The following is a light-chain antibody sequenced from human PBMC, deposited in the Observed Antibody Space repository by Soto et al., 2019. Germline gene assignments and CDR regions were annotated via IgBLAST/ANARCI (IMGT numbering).Light chain of an antibody. J-gene: IGLJ3*02. CDR3: QTWGTGVRV. V-gene: IGLV4-69*01. CDR1: SGHHNYA. CDR2: LNSDGGH. Sequence: QSVLTQSPSASASLGASVKLTCTLSSGHHNYAIAWHQQQPEKGPRYLMKLNSDGGHKRGDGIPDRFSGSSSGTERYLTISNLQSEDEADYYCQTWGTGVRVFGGGTKLTVL.